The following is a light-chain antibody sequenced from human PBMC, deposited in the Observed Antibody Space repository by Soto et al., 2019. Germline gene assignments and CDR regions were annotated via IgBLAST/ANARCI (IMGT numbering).Light chain of an antibody. V-gene: IGKV1-5*01. CDR3: QHYNTYPYT. Sequence: DIQMTQSPSALSTSVGDRVTITCRSRHNIATWWSWFQQKRGRAPKLLFSDASTLESGVPSRFSRSGSGTEFTRTISGLQPDDFATYYCQHYNTYPYTCGPGTKVDV. J-gene: IGKJ3*01. CDR2: DAS. CDR1: HNIATW.